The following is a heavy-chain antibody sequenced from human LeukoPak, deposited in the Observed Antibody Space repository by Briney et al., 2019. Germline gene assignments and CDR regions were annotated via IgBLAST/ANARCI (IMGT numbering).Heavy chain of an antibody. CDR1: GYTLTELS. J-gene: IGHJ6*02. D-gene: IGHD1-1*01. CDR3: AVSLTTGGYYGMDV. Sequence: ASVKVSCKVSGYTLTELSLHWVRQAPGKGLEWMGRFDPEDGEAIYARKFQGRVTMTEDTSTDTAYMELSSLRSEDAAVYFCAVSLTTGGYYGMDVWGQGTTVTVSS. V-gene: IGHV1-24*01. CDR2: FDPEDGEA.